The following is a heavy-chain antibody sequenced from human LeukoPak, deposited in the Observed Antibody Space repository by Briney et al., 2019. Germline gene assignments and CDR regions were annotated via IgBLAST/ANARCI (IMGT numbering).Heavy chain of an antibody. CDR3: AREKSDCSGCSCYSVFDY. V-gene: IGHV3-7*01. CDR1: GFTFSSYW. Sequence: GGSLRLSCAASGFTFSSYWMSWVRQAPGKGLEWVANIKQDGSEKYYVDSVKGRFTISRDNAKNSLYLQMNSLRAEDTAVYYCAREKSDCSGCSCYSVFDYWGQGTLVTVSS. CDR2: IKQDGSEK. D-gene: IGHD2-15*01. J-gene: IGHJ4*02.